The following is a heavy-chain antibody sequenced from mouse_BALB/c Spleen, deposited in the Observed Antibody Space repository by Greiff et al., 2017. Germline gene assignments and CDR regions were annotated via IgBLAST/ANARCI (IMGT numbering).Heavy chain of an antibody. CDR3: ARHNYGNYVGYFDV. Sequence: EVQGVESGGDLVKPGGSLKLSCAASGFTFSSYGMSWVRQTPDKRLEWVATISSGGSYTYYPDSVKGRFTISRDNAKNTLYLQMSSLKSEDTAMYYCARHNYGNYVGYFDVWGAGTTVTVSS. J-gene: IGHJ1*01. V-gene: IGHV5-6*01. CDR1: GFTFSSYG. D-gene: IGHD2-1*01. CDR2: ISSGGSYT.